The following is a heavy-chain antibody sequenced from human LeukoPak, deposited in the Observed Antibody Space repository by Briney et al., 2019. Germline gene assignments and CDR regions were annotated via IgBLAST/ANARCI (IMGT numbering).Heavy chain of an antibody. CDR3: ASIAAVVTNGFDI. V-gene: IGHV3-23*01. Sequence: GGSLRLSCAASGFTFRSYAMSWVHQAPGKGLEWVSGISTSGGGTYYADSVKGRFTISRDNSKNTLYLQMNSLRAEDTAVYYCASIAAVVTNGFDIWGQGTMVTVSS. CDR2: ISTSGGGT. D-gene: IGHD6-13*01. J-gene: IGHJ3*02. CDR1: GFTFRSYA.